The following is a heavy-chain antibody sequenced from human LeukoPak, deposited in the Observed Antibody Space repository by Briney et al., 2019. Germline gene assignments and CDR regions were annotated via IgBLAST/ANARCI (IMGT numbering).Heavy chain of an antibody. J-gene: IGHJ4*02. V-gene: IGHV4-31*03. Sequence: SETLSLTCTVSGGSISSGGYYWSWIRRHPVKGLEWVGYIDYSGSTYYNPSLKSRLTIPMDTSKNQFSLRLSSVTAADTAVYYCARDPGKDGYNYSFDYWGQGTLVTVSS. CDR3: ARDPGKDGYNYSFDY. CDR2: IDYSGST. D-gene: IGHD5-24*01. CDR1: GGSISSGGYY.